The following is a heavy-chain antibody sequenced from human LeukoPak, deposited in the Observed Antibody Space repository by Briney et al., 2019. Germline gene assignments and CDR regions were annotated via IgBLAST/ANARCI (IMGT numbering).Heavy chain of an antibody. CDR2: IIPIFGTA. CDR1: GGTFSSYA. V-gene: IGHV1-69*06. D-gene: IGHD5-24*01. CDR3: ARGVGGYNPYFDY. Sequence: VASVKVSCKASGGTFSSYAISWARQAPGQGLEWMGGIIPIFGTANYAQKFQGRVTITADKSTSTAYMELSSLRSEDTAVYYCARGVGGYNPYFDYWGQGTLVTVSS. J-gene: IGHJ4*02.